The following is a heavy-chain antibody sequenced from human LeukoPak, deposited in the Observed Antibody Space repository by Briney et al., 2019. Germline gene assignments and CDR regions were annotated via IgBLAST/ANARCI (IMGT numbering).Heavy chain of an antibody. CDR2: ISTGSFTT. Sequence: GGSLRLSCAASGFTFTIYNMNWVRQAPGKGLEWVSYISTGSFTTYYADSVKGRFTISRDNSKNTLYLQMNSLRAEDTAVYYCAKPYYYDSSGYSYWGQGTLVTVSS. J-gene: IGHJ4*02. CDR3: AKPYYYDSSGYSY. D-gene: IGHD3-22*01. V-gene: IGHV3-48*01. CDR1: GFTFTIYN.